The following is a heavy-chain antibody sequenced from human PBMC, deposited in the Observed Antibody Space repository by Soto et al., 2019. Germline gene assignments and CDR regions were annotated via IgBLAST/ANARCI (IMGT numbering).Heavy chain of an antibody. D-gene: IGHD6-19*01. CDR1: GFTVSSNY. J-gene: IGHJ4*02. Sequence: GGSLRLSCAASGFTVSSNYMSWVRQAPGKGLEWVSVIYSGGSTYSADSVKGRFTISRDNSKNTLYLQMNSLRAEDTAVYYCARDPAAVAGPGGLGYWGQGTLVTVSS. CDR3: ARDPAAVAGPGGLGY. CDR2: IYSGGST. V-gene: IGHV3-53*01.